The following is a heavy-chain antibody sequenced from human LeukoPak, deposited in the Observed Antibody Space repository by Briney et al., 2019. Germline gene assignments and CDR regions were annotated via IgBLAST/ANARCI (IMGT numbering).Heavy chain of an antibody. D-gene: IGHD3-3*01. J-gene: IGHJ4*02. CDR3: AKVEMLTYYDFWSADY. CDR1: GFTFSSYG. CDR2: ISGSGGST. V-gene: IGHV3-23*01. Sequence: RPGGSLRLSCAASGFTFSSYGMHWVRQAPGKGLEWVSAISGSGGSTYYADSVKGRFTISIDNSKNTLYLQMNTLRAEDTAVYYCAKVEMLTYYDFWSADYWGQGTLVTVSS.